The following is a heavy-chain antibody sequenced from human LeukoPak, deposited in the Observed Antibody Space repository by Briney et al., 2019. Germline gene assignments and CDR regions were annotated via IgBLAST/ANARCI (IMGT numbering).Heavy chain of an antibody. CDR3: ARAAGSGSYYRGVLDY. CDR2: ISYDGSNK. CDR1: GFTFSGYS. V-gene: IGHV3-30-3*01. J-gene: IGHJ4*02. Sequence: GRSLRLPCAASGFTFSGYSTHWVRQTPGKGLEWVALISYDGSNKYYADSVKGRFTISRDNSKNALFLQMNSLRVEDTAVYYCARAAGSGSYYRGVLDYWGQGTLVTVSS. D-gene: IGHD3-10*01.